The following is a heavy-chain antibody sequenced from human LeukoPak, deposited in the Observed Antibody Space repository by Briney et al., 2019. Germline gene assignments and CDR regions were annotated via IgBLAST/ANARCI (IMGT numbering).Heavy chain of an antibody. Sequence: SETLSLTCTVSGGSISSYYWRWIRQPPGKGLEWIGYIYYSGSTNYNPSLKSRVTISVDTSKNQFALKLSSVTAADTAVYYCAREGDSLFDYWGQGTLVTVSS. V-gene: IGHV4-59*01. CDR3: AREGDSLFDY. CDR1: GGSISSYY. J-gene: IGHJ4*02. D-gene: IGHD1-26*01. CDR2: IYYSGST.